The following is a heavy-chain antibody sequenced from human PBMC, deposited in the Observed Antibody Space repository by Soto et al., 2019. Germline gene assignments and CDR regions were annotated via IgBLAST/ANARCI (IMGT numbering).Heavy chain of an antibody. Sequence: GASVKVSCKASGGTFSSYAISWVRQAPGQGLEWMGGIIPIFGTANYAQKFQGRVTITADESTSTAYMELSSLRSEDTALFYCASQLYYYDSSGYGMDVWGQGTTVTVSS. J-gene: IGHJ6*02. D-gene: IGHD3-22*01. V-gene: IGHV1-69*13. CDR1: GGTFSSYA. CDR3: ASQLYYYDSSGYGMDV. CDR2: IIPIFGTA.